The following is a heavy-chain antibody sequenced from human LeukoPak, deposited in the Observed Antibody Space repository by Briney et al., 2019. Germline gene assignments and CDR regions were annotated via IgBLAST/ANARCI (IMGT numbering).Heavy chain of an antibody. J-gene: IGHJ4*02. CDR2: ISDRGDKT. D-gene: IGHD2/OR15-2a*01. CDR1: TTLA. Sequence: GGSLRLSCAAFTTLAMSWVRQAPGRGLEWVSVISDRGDKTHYADSVRGRFTISRDNSKKTVSLQMNGLRVDDTAVYFCAKVFYTSSFDFSGQGILVTVSP. V-gene: IGHV3-23*01. CDR3: AKVFYTSSFDF.